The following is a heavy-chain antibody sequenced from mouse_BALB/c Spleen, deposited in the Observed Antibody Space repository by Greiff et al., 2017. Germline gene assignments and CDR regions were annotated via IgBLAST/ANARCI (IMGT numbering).Heavy chain of an antibody. CDR2: ISSGSSTI. Sequence: EVQLVESGGGLVQPGGSRKLSCAASGFTFSSFGMHWVRQAPEKGLEWVAYISSGSSTIYYADTVKGRFTISRDNPKNTLFLQMTSLRSEDTAMYYCARTYGNYPYAMDYWGQGTSVTVSS. CDR3: ARTYGNYPYAMDY. D-gene: IGHD2-10*02. V-gene: IGHV5-17*02. CDR1: GFTFSSFG. J-gene: IGHJ4*01.